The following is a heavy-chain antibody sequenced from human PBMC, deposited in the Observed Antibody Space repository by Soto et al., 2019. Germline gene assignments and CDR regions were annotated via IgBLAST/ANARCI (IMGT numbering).Heavy chain of an antibody. CDR3: SRERFFHSARHDY. V-gene: IGHV4-30-4*01. CDR2: IFYTGTT. CDR1: GCSINSSDYL. D-gene: IGHD3-3*01. Sequence: SETLSLTCTVSGCSINSSDYLWTRLPQSPGKGMEWMGYIFYTGTTYSSPSVKSSLIMTIDTSKNKFSLKLNFVSAADWAVYYCSRERFFHSARHDYWGQGALVTVSS. J-gene: IGHJ4*02.